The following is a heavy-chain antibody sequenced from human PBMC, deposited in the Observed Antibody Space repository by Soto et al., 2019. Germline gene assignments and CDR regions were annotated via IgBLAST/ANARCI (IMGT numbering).Heavy chain of an antibody. J-gene: IGHJ4*02. Sequence: EVQLLESGGDLVQPGGSLRLSCAASGFTFTSYAMRWIRQAPGKGLEWVSAITGGGDNTYYADSVKGRFTISRDNSKNTLYLQMNSLRAEDTAFYYCTQDGGSRDWLTVNWGQGTLATVSS. CDR1: GFTFTSYA. V-gene: IGHV3-23*01. CDR2: ITGGGDNT. CDR3: TQDGGSRDWLTVN. D-gene: IGHD3-9*01.